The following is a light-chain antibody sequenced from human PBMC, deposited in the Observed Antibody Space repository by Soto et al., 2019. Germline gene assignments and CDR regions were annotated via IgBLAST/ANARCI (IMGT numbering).Light chain of an antibody. V-gene: IGLV2-14*01. CDR3: SSYTSSSTSSYV. CDR1: SSDVGGYNY. CDR2: DVS. Sequence: QSVLTQPASVSGSPGQSITISCPGTSSDVGGYNYVSWYQQHPGKAPKLMIYDVSNRPSGVSNRFSGSKSGNTASLTISGLQAEDEADYYCSSYTSSSTSSYVFGTGTKVTVL. J-gene: IGLJ1*01.